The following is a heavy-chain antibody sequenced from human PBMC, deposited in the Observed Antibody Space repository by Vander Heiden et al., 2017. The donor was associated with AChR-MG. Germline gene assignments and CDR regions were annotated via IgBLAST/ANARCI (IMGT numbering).Heavy chain of an antibody. J-gene: IGHJ4*02. CDR2: ISASGGST. CDR1: GFTFRNYA. CDR3: AKSGQLTD. D-gene: IGHD6-13*01. Sequence: EVQLLESGGGLVQLGGSLRLSCAASGFTFRNYAMNWVRQAPGKGLGWVSGISASGGSTYFADSVKGRFTISRDNSKNTLYLQMDSLRAEDTAVYYCAKSGQLTDWGQGTLVTVSS. V-gene: IGHV3-23*01.